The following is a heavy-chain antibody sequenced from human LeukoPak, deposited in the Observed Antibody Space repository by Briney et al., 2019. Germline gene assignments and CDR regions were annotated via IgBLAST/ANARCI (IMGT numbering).Heavy chain of an antibody. CDR3: ARGRHDITMIVVVMTSVSYYLDV. J-gene: IGHJ6*03. V-gene: IGHV4-34*01. D-gene: IGHD3-22*01. CDR2: INPSGSA. Sequence: SETLSLTCAVYGGSFSGYHWTWIRQSPGKGLEWIGDINPSGSAYYNPSLKSRLTISVDTSKNQFSLKLRSVTAADTAVYYCARGRHDITMIVVVMTSVSYYLDVWGKGTTVTVS. CDR1: GGSFSGYH.